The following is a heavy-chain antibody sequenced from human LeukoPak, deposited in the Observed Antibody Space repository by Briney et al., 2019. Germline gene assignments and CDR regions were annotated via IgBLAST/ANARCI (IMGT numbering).Heavy chain of an antibody. V-gene: IGHV3-23*01. CDR3: AKAQGWDYYDSSGYPIHAFDY. CDR2: ISGSGGST. J-gene: IGHJ4*02. Sequence: RSGGSLRLSCAASGFTFSSYAMSWVRQAPGKGLEWVSAISGSGGSTYYADSVKGRFTISRDNSKNTLYLQMNSLRAEDTAVYYCAKAQGWDYYDSSGYPIHAFDYWGQGTLVTVSS. CDR1: GFTFSSYA. D-gene: IGHD3-22*01.